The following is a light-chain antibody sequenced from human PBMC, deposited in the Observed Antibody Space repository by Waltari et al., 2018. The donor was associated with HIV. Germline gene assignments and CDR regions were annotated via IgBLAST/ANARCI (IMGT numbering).Light chain of an antibody. CDR3: LLYYGGAQPYVV. V-gene: IGLV7-43*01. J-gene: IGLJ2*01. CDR1: TGAVTSGYY. Sequence: QTVVTQEPSLTVSPGGTVTLTCASSTGAVTSGYYPNWFQQKPGQAPRALIYSTNTTPSWTPARFSGSLLGGKPALTLSGVQPEDEAEYYCLLYYGGAQPYVVFGGGTKLTVL. CDR2: STN.